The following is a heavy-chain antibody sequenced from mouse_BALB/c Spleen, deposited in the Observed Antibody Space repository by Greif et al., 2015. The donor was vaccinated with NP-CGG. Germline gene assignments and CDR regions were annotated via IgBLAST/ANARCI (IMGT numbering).Heavy chain of an antibody. D-gene: IGHD1-1*01. Sequence: VQLQQPGAELVKPGASVKLSCTASGFNIKDTYMHWVKQRPEQGLEWIGRIDPANGNTKYDPKFQGKATITADTSSNTAYLQLSSLTSEDTAVYYCAPYYGSSYNAMDYWGQGTSVTVSS. CDR3: APYYGSSYNAMDY. CDR1: GFNIKDTY. J-gene: IGHJ4*01. V-gene: IGHV14-3*02. CDR2: IDPANGNT.